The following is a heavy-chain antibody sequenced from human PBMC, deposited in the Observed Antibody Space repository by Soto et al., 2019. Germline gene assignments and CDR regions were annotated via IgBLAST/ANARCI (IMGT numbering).Heavy chain of an antibody. CDR3: SSRPLRFFDSYGMDV. J-gene: IGHJ6*02. Sequence: QVQLQESGPGLVKPSETLSLTCTVSGDSISTYYWNWIRQPPGKGLEWIGYIYYRGSTKYNPPLKRRVTISVDTSKNQFSLKLRSVTAADTAVYYCSSRPLRFFDSYGMDVWGQGTTVTVSS. CDR1: GDSISTYY. V-gene: IGHV4-59*08. D-gene: IGHD3-9*01. CDR2: IYYRGST.